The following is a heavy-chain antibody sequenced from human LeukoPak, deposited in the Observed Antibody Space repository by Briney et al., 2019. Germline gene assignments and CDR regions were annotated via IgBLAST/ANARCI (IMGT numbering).Heavy chain of an antibody. CDR2: ISGSDST. J-gene: IGHJ4*02. CDR1: GFTFSSYA. Sequence: PGGSLRLSCAASGFTFSSYAMSWVRQAPGKGLEWVSAISGSDSTYYADSVKGRFTISRYNSKNTLYLQMNSLRAEDTAIYYCAKSVRFLDWWILDYWGQGSLVTVSS. D-gene: IGHD3-9*01. V-gene: IGHV3-23*01. CDR3: AKSVRFLDWWILDY.